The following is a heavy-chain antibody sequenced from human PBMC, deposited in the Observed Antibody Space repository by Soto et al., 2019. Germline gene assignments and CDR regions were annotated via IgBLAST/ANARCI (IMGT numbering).Heavy chain of an antibody. Sequence: ISKDPGKGLGWVSSISSSSTYIYCADSGKGRFTLSRATAKNSLYLQLNSLRAEDTAAYYCARFGYTTEAHRGKGTPVPV. CDR3: ARFGYTTEAH. D-gene: IGHD5-12*01. J-gene: IGHJ4*02. V-gene: IGHV3-21*01. CDR2: ISSSSTYI.